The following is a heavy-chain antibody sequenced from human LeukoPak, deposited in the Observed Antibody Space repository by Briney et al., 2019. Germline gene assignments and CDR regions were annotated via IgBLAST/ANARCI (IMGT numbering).Heavy chain of an antibody. Sequence: SETLSLTCTVSSGSINSYYWGWVRQPPGRGLEWIGRIYTTGKTDYNPSLKSRLTMSVDTSKRQFSLNLRSVTAADTAIYYCARHGYTASHYFLDFWSQGTLVTVSS. D-gene: IGHD3-16*01. V-gene: IGHV4-4*07. CDR1: SGSINSYY. J-gene: IGHJ4*02. CDR2: IYTTGKT. CDR3: ARHGYTASHYFLDF.